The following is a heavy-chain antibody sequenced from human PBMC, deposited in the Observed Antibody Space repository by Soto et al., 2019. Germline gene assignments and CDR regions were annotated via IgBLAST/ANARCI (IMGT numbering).Heavy chain of an antibody. Sequence: GGSLRLSCAASGFTFSSYAMHWVRQAPGKGLEWVAVISYDGSNKYYADSVKGRFTISRDNSKNTLYLQMNSLRAEDTAVYYCAREMEYCDSSGPTHWGQGTLVTVSS. CDR1: GFTFSSYA. CDR2: ISYDGSNK. D-gene: IGHD3-22*01. V-gene: IGHV3-30-3*01. J-gene: IGHJ1*01. CDR3: AREMEYCDSSGPTH.